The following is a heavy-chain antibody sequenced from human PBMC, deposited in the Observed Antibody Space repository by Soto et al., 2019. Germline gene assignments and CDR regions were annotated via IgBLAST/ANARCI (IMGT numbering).Heavy chain of an antibody. D-gene: IGHD3-10*01. CDR2: IYYLGST. CDR1: GGSMSEYF. V-gene: IGHV4-59*01. Sequence: SDTLSLTCSVSGGSMSEYFWSWIRQSPGKGLEWIGYIYYLGSTDYNPSLKSRVTISVDTSKRQFSLRLTSVTAADTAVYYCARDGYDGSGSPYPAYWGPGTQVNVSS. CDR3: ARDGYDGSGSPYPAY. J-gene: IGHJ4*02.